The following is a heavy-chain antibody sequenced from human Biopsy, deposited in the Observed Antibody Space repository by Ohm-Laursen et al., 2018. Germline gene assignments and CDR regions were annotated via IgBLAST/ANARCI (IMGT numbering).Heavy chain of an antibody. Sequence: ASVKVSCKASGYTFNTYDINWVRQAPGQGLEWVGRIVPILGHLNYAQRFQGRVSITADKSTTYVYMELSRLTSGDTAVYYCAADADGYYTEFDYWGPGTLVTVSS. CDR3: AADADGYYTEFDY. J-gene: IGHJ4*02. D-gene: IGHD3-3*01. V-gene: IGHV1-69*04. CDR2: IVPILGHL. CDR1: GYTFNTYD.